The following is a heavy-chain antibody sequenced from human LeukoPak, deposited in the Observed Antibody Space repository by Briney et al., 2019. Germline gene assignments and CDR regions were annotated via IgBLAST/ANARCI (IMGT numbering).Heavy chain of an antibody. Sequence: ASVTVSCTASGYTFTIYGISWVRQAPGQGLEWMGWISAYNGNTNYAQKLQGRVTMTTDTSTSTAYMELRSLRSDDTAVYYCARLYYDILTGYYLPGWFDPWGQGTLVTVSS. J-gene: IGHJ5*02. V-gene: IGHV1-18*01. CDR1: GYTFTIYG. D-gene: IGHD3-9*01. CDR2: ISAYNGNT. CDR3: ARLYYDILTGYYLPGWFDP.